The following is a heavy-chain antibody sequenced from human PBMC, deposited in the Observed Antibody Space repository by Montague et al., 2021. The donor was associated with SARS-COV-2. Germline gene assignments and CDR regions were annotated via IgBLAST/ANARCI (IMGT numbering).Heavy chain of an antibody. J-gene: IGHJ4*02. CDR1: GASISRSDYY. V-gene: IGHV4-39*01. D-gene: IGHD2-21*02. CDR3: ARLLPDGTVVATDIPFDS. Sequence: SETLSLTCNVSGASISRSDYYWAWIRQPPGKGLELIGSIHYIGNTYYNPSLDSRVTISVDTSKNQFSLNLRSVIAADTAVHYCARLLPDGTVVATDIPFDSWGQGTLVTVSS. CDR2: IHYIGNT.